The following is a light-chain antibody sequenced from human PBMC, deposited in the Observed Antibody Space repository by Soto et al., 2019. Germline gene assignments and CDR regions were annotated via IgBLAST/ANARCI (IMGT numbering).Light chain of an antibody. CDR3: QQSFSTPLT. CDR1: QTIDNY. J-gene: IGKJ3*01. V-gene: IGKV1-39*01. Sequence: DIQMTQSPSSLSASVGDRVTITCRASQTIDNYLNWYQQKPGTTPKLLIYAASSLQSGVPSRFSGSGYGTDFSLNISSLQPEDFATYFCQQSFSTPLTFGPGTKVDIK. CDR2: AAS.